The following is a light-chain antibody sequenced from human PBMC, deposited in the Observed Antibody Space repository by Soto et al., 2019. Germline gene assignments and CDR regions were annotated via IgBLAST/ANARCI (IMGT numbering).Light chain of an antibody. Sequence: EVVFTQCPGTLSFSPGARSTLAFMASQFVSSTYLAWYQQRPGQAPRLLIYGASSRATGIPDGFSGGGSGTDFTLTISRLESEDSAVYYCQQYGISPFTFGGGTKVDIK. CDR1: QFVSSTY. J-gene: IGKJ4*01. CDR2: GAS. CDR3: QQYGISPFT. V-gene: IGKV3-20*01.